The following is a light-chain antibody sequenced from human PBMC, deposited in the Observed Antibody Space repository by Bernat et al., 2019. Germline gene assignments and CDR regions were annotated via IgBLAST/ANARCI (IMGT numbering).Light chain of an antibody. CDR2: GAS. Sequence: DIQMTQSPSSLSASVGDRVTITCRTSQTISYYLNWYQQKPGNAPTLLIYGASTLQSGVPSRFSGSGSGTAFTLTISSLQPEDFATYYCQQSYGTLTWTFGQGTKVEMK. J-gene: IGKJ1*01. CDR1: QTISYY. V-gene: IGKV1-39*01. CDR3: QQSYGTLTWT.